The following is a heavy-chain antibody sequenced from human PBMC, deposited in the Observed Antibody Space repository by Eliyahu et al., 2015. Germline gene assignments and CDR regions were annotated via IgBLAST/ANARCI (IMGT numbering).Heavy chain of an antibody. V-gene: IGHV3-30-3*01. Sequence: QVQLVESGGGVVQPGRSLXLXCAASGFXFSSYAMHWVRQAPGKGLEWVAVISYDGSNKYYADSVKGRFTISRDNSKNTLYLQMNSLRAEDTAVYYCARSPRGRWGYFDYWGQGTLVTVSS. D-gene: IGHD4-23*01. J-gene: IGHJ4*02. CDR2: ISYDGSNK. CDR1: GFXFSSYA. CDR3: ARSPRGRWGYFDY.